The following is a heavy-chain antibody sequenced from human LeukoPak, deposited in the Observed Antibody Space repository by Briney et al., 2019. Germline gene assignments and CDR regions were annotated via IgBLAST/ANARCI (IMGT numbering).Heavy chain of an antibody. Sequence: PGGSLRLSCAASGFSFSGYGMHWVRQAPGKGLERVTSIRYDGSTKSYADSVKGRFTIARDNSKNTLYLQMNSLRAEDTAVYFCAKDYNNGFDYWGQGALVTVSS. CDR2: IRYDGSTK. CDR3: AKDYNNGFDY. J-gene: IGHJ4*02. V-gene: IGHV3-30*02. D-gene: IGHD1-14*01. CDR1: GFSFSGYG.